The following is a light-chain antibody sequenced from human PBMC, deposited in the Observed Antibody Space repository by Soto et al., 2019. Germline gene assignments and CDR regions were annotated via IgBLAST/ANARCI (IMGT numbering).Light chain of an antibody. V-gene: IGLV2-11*01. CDR2: DVS. CDR3: CSFAGSYYV. Sequence: QSALTQPRSVSGSPGQSVTISCTGTSSDVGGYNYVSWYQQHPGKAPKLMIYDVSKRPSGVPDRFSGSKSGNTASLTISGLQDEDEADYYCCSFAGSYYVFGTGTKLTAL. CDR1: SSDVGGYNY. J-gene: IGLJ1*01.